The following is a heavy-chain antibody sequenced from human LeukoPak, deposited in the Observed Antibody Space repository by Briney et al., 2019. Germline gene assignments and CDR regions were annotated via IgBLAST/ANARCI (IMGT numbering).Heavy chain of an antibody. V-gene: IGHV4-59*01. CDR2: IYYSGST. J-gene: IGHJ4*02. CDR3: ARADWGYSADY. D-gene: IGHD5-12*01. CDR1: GGSISSYY. Sequence: PSETLSLTCAVSGGSISSYYWSWIRQPPGKGLEWIGYIYYSGSTNYNPSLKSRVTISVDTSKNQFSLKLSSVTAADTAVYYCARADWGYSADYWGQGTLVTVSS.